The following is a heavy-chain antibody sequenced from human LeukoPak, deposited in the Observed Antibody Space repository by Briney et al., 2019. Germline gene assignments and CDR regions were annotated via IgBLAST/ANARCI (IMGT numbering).Heavy chain of an antibody. CDR2: IYSRGST. CDR3: ARDYYGP. CDR1: GFTVSNNY. V-gene: IGHV3-66*03. D-gene: IGHD3-22*01. Sequence: PGGSLRLSCAASGFTVSNNYMRRVRQAPGEGLEWVSSIYSRGSTSYVDSVKGRFTISRDNSKNTLFLQMNSLRVEDTAVYYCARDYYGPWGQGTLVTVSS. J-gene: IGHJ5*02.